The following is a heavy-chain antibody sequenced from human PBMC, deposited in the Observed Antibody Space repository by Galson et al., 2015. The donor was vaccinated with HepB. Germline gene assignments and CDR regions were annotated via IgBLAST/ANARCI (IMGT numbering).Heavy chain of an antibody. CDR3: AKSRLQPLLLTGPFDY. V-gene: IGHV3-23*01. CDR2: ISGSGGST. D-gene: IGHD2-15*01. CDR1: GFTFSSYA. Sequence: SLRLSCAASGFTFSSYAMSWVRQAPGKGLEWASAISGSGGSTYYADSVKGRFTISRDNSKNTLYLQMNSLRAEDTAVYYCAKSRLQPLLLTGPFDYWGQGALVTVSS. J-gene: IGHJ4*02.